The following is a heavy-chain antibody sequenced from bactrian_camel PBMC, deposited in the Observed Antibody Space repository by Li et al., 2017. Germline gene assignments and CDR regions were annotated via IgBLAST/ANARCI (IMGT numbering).Heavy chain of an antibody. Sequence: HVQLVESGGGSVQVGGSLRLSCTASRDTLDLGSKCMAWFRQDPGKEREGLATIYAGGVATHYADSVKGRFTISRDNAKKTLYLQMNSLNSEDTAMYYCAAAAGLFGGTCLDVRSVDYWGQGTQVTVS. CDR1: RDTLDLGSKC. V-gene: IGHV3S1*01. CDR3: AAAAGLFGGTCLDVRSVDY. D-gene: IGHD7*01. CDR2: IYAGGVAT. J-gene: IGHJ4*01.